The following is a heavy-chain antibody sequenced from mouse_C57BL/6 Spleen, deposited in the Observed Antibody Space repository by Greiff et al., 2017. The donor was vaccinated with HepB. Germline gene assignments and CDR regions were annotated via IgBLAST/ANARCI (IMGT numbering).Heavy chain of an antibody. Sequence: QVQLQQSVAELVRPGPSVKVSCKASGYAFTTYLIEWVKQRPGQGLEWIGVINPGSGGTNYNEKFKGKATLTADKSSSTAYMQLSSLTSEDSAVYFCARGRITTVGDYWGQGTSVTVSS. D-gene: IGHD1-1*01. CDR1: GYAFTTYL. J-gene: IGHJ4*01. V-gene: IGHV1-54*01. CDR3: ARGRITTVGDY. CDR2: INPGSGGT.